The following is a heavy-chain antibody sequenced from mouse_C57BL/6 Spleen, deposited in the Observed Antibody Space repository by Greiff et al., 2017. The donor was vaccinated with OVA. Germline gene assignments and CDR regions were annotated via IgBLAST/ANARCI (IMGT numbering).Heavy chain of an antibody. J-gene: IGHJ2*01. CDR1: GYTFTSYW. D-gene: IGHD1-1*01. CDR2: IYPSDSET. CDR3: ATTVVATDY. Sequence: QVQLQQSGAELVRPGSSVKLSCKASGYTFTSYWMDWVKQRPGQGLEWIGNIYPSDSETHYNQKFKDKATLTVDKSSSTAYMQLSSLTSEDSAVYYCATTVVATDYWGQGTTLTVSS. V-gene: IGHV1-61*01.